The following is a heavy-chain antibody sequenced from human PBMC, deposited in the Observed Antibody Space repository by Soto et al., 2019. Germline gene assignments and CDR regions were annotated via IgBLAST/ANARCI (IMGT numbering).Heavy chain of an antibody. J-gene: IGHJ5*02. D-gene: IGHD6-6*01. CDR1: GDSVSSNSAA. Sequence: PSQTLSLTCAISGDSVSSNSAAWNWIRQSPSRGLKWLGRTYYRSKWYNDYAVSVKSRITINPDTSKNQFSLQLNSVTPEDTAVYFCARTLSSSAENWFDPWGQGTLVTVSS. V-gene: IGHV6-1*01. CDR2: TYYRSKWYN. CDR3: ARTLSSSAENWFDP.